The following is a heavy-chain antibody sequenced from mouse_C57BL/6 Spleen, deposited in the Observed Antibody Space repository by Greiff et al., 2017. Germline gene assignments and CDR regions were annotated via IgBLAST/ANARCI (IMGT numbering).Heavy chain of an antibody. CDR1: GFTFSSYG. J-gene: IGHJ3*01. Sequence: EVQLQQSGGDLVKPGGSLKLSCAASGFTFSSYGMSWVRQTPDKRLEWVATISSGGSYTYYPDSVKGRFTISRDNAKNTLYLQMSSLKSEDTAMYYCARQGDSSGYVTYWGQGTLVTVSA. CDR2: ISSGGSYT. CDR3: ARQGDSSGYVTY. V-gene: IGHV5-6*01. D-gene: IGHD3-2*02.